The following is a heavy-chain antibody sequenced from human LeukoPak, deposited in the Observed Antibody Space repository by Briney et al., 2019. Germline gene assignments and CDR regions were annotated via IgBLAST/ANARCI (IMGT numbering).Heavy chain of an antibody. J-gene: IGHJ6*02. CDR1: GYTFTGYY. CDR3: ARQVHYYYHGMDV. V-gene: IGHV1-2*02. Sequence: ASVKVSCKASGYTFTGYYMHWVRQAPGQGLEWMGWINPNTGGTNYAQKFQGRVTMTRDTSITTAYMELSGLRSDDTAVYYCARQVHYYYHGMDVWGQGTTVTVSS. D-gene: IGHD2-2*01. CDR2: INPNTGGT.